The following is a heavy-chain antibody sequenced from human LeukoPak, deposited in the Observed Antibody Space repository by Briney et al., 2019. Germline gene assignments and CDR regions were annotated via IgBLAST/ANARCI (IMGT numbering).Heavy chain of an antibody. V-gene: IGHV1-69*05. D-gene: IGHD3-10*01. CDR1: GGTFSSYA. CDR2: IIPIFGTA. Sequence: GASVKVSCKASGGTFSSYAISWVRQAPGQGLEWMGGIIPIFGTANYAQKFQGRVTITTDESTSTAYMELSSLRSEDTAVYYCARDDPMVRGAYTKWGQGTLVTVSS. CDR3: ARDDPMVRGAYTK. J-gene: IGHJ4*02.